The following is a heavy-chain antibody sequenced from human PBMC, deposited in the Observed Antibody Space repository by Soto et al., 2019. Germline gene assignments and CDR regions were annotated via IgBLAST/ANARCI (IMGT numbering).Heavy chain of an antibody. Sequence: SETLSLTCTVSGGSISSGGYYWSWIRQHPGKGLEWIGYIYYSGSTYYNPSLKSRVTISVDTSKNQFSLKLSSVTAADTAVYYCARSIGYYYXSSGYYYATHPTPSFDYWGQGTLVTVSS. J-gene: IGHJ4*02. CDR1: GGSISSGGYY. D-gene: IGHD3-22*01. CDR2: IYYSGST. CDR3: ARSIGYYYXSSGYYYATHPTPSFDY. V-gene: IGHV4-31*03.